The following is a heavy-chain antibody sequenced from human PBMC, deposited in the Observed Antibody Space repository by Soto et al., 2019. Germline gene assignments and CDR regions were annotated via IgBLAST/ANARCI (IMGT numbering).Heavy chain of an antibody. CDR3: ATRPLLPGAP. CDR1: GFTSSSND. CDR2: IYSGGST. J-gene: IGHJ3*01. Sequence: EVQLVESGGGLIQPGGSLRLSCAASGFTSSSNDMNWVRQAPGKGLEWVSLIYSGGSTYYADSVKGRFTISRDNSKNTWYLQMSSLRAEDTAVYYCATRPLLPGAPWGQGTMVTVSS. D-gene: IGHD3-22*01. V-gene: IGHV3-53*01.